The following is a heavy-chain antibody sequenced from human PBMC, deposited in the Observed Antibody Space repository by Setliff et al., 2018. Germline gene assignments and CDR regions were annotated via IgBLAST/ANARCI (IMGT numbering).Heavy chain of an antibody. CDR2: ISYGSRT. V-gene: IGHV3-23*01. J-gene: IGHJ3*02. CDR1: GFTFSSYC. CDR3: IRDTSGRDAFDI. Sequence: LRLSCVASGFTFSSYCMDWFRQAPGKGLEWVSSISYGSRTYYADSVKGRSTISRDNSQNTMYLQMNSLRAEDTAVYYCIRDTSGRDAFDIWGQGTMVTVSS. D-gene: IGHD6-19*01.